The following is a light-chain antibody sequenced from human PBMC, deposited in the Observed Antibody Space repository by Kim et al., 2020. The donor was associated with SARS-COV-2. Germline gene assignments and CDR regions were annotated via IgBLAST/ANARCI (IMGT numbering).Light chain of an antibody. Sequence: ALSPGERATLSGRASQSVGNYLAWYRQNPGQAPRLLIYDASNSATGTPARFSGSGSGTDFTLTISSLAPEDFAVYYCQQRSNWPTFGQGTKLEI. J-gene: IGKJ2*01. V-gene: IGKV3-11*01. CDR3: QQRSNWPT. CDR1: QSVGNY. CDR2: DAS.